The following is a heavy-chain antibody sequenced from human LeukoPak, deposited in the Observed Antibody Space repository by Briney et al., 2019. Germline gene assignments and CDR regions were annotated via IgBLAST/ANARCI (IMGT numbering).Heavy chain of an antibody. CDR1: GYTLTELS. CDR2: FDPEDGET. J-gene: IGHJ4*02. Sequence: ASVKVSCEVSGYTLTELSMHWVRQAPGKGLEWMGGFDPEDGETIYAQKFQGRVTMTEDTSTDTAYMELSSLTSGDTAVYYCARGQKNAIFGVATIDWGQGTLVTVSS. CDR3: ARGQKNAIFGVATID. V-gene: IGHV1-24*01. D-gene: IGHD3-3*01.